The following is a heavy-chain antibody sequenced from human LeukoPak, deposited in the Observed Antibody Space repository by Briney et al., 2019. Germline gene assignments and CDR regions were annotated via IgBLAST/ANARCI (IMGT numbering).Heavy chain of an antibody. Sequence: SETLSLTCTVSGGSISSSSYYWSWIRQPPGKGLECIGYIYYSGSTNYNPSLKSRVTISVDTSKSQFSLKLSSVTAADTAVYYCARDHGDYFDYWGQGTLVTVSS. J-gene: IGHJ4*02. CDR3: ARDHGDYFDY. CDR1: GGSISSSSYY. CDR2: IYYSGST. V-gene: IGHV4-61*01. D-gene: IGHD3-16*01.